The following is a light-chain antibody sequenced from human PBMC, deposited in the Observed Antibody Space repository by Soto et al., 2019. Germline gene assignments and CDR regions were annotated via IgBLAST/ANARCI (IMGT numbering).Light chain of an antibody. Sequence: EIVMTPSPATLSVSPGERATLSCRASQSVSIDLAWYQQTPGQAPRLLIYGASTRATGIPVRFSGSASGTEFILTISSLQPDDFATYYCQQYNIYSWTFGQGTKVDIK. CDR2: GAS. J-gene: IGKJ1*01. CDR3: QQYNIYSWT. CDR1: QSVSID. V-gene: IGKV3-15*01.